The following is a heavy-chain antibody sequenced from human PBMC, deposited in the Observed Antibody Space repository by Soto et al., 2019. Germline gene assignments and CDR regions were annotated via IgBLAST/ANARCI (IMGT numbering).Heavy chain of an antibody. V-gene: IGHV4-31*03. CDR3: ARSSISKKIDY. CDR2: IYYSGIT. D-gene: IGHD2-2*01. CDR1: GGSINSGGYY. J-gene: IGHJ4*01. Sequence: QVQLQESGPGLVKPSQTLSLTCSVSGGSINSGGYYWTWIRQHPGRGLEWVGNIYYSGITSYNPCLKSRVTISIDTSKTHFSLNLSAVTAADTAVYYCARSSISKKIDYWGHGTRVTVSS.